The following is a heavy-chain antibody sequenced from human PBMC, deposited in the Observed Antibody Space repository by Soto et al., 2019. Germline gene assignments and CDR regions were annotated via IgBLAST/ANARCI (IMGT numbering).Heavy chain of an antibody. CDR3: ARDPPPPDY. CDR1: GYTFASYA. J-gene: IGHJ4*02. Sequence: QVQLVQSGAEVKKPGASVKVSCKASGYTFASYAISWMRQAPGQGLEWMGWISAYNANTNYAQKLQGRVTMTTDTPESTAYMQLRSLRSDDTAVYYCARDPPPPDYWGQGTLVTVSS. V-gene: IGHV1-18*01. CDR2: ISAYNANT.